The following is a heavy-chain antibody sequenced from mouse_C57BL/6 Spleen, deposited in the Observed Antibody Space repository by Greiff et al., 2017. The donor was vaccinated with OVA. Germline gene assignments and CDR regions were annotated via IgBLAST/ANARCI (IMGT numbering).Heavy chain of an antibody. CDR3: ARSDGIYYFDD. D-gene: IGHD2-1*01. CDR1: GYTFTSYW. V-gene: IGHV1-64*01. CDR2: IHPNSGST. Sequence: QVQLQQPGAELVKPGASVKLSCKASGYTFTSYWMHWVKQRPGQGLEWIGMIHPNSGSTNYNEKFKSKATLTVDKSSSTAYMQLSSLTSEDSAVYYCARSDGIYYFDDWGQGTTLTVSS. J-gene: IGHJ2*01.